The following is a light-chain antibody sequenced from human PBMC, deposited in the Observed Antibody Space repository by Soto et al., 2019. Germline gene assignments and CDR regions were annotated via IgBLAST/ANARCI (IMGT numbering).Light chain of an antibody. CDR2: KAS. V-gene: IGKV1-5*03. CDR1: QSISSW. Sequence: DIQLTQSPSTLSASVGDRVTITCRASQSISSWLAWYQQKPGKAPKLLIYKASSLESGVPSRFSGSGSGTEFTLTISSLQTDDFATYYCQQYNSYPWTCGQGTKVDIK. CDR3: QQYNSYPWT. J-gene: IGKJ1*01.